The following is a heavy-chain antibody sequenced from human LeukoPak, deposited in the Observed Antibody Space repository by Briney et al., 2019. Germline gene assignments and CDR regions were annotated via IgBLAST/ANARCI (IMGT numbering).Heavy chain of an antibody. V-gene: IGHV1-2*02. D-gene: IGHD3-10*01. Sequence: AGSVRVSCMASGYTFTGYYMHWVRQAPGQGLEWMGWINAKSGGTKYAERIKGRVTMTRDKSIRTAYMELSRLRYDDTAGYYCASVIDLSYYFDYWLQGTLLTVSS. CDR3: ASVIDLSYYFDY. CDR2: INAKSGGT. CDR1: GYTFTGYY. J-gene: IGHJ4*02.